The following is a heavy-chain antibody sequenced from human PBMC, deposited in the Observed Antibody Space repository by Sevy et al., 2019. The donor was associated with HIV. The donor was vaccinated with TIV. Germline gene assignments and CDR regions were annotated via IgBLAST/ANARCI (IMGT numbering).Heavy chain of an antibody. D-gene: IGHD1-26*01. V-gene: IGHV3-23*01. CDR2: LSGSGGSI. CDR1: GFTSSNYA. CDR3: AKDRIWELVDSFDV. J-gene: IGHJ3*01. Sequence: GGSLRLSCAASGFTSSNYAMSWVRQAPGKGLEWVSGLSGSGGSIYYADSVKGRFTISRDNSRNTLYLQMNSLRAEDTAVYYCAKDRIWELVDSFDVWGQGTMVTVSS.